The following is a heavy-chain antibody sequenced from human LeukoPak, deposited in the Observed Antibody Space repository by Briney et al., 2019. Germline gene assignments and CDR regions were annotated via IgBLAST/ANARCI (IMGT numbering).Heavy chain of an antibody. V-gene: IGHV1-46*01. J-gene: IGHJ4*02. Sequence: ASVKVSCKASGYPFTTYCIHWVRQAPGQGLEWMGIINPSGGSRNYAQKFQGRVTMTRDMSTSTVYLELGSLRSEDTATYYCARATFQDSSAYSDYYFDLWGQGALVTVSS. CDR1: GYPFTTYC. CDR2: INPSGGSR. CDR3: ARATFQDSSAYSDYYFDL. D-gene: IGHD3-22*01.